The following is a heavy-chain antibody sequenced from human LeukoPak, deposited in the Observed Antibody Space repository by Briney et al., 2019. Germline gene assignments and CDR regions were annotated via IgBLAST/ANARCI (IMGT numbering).Heavy chain of an antibody. Sequence: ASVKVSCKASGGTFSSYAISWVRQAPGQGLEWMGGIIPIFGTANYAQKFQGRVTITADESTSTAYMGLGSLRSEDTAVYYCARSNVGYYDSSGNYYKHWGQGTLVTVSS. CDR3: ARSNVGYYDSSGNYYKH. V-gene: IGHV1-69*01. D-gene: IGHD3-22*01. CDR1: GGTFSSYA. J-gene: IGHJ1*01. CDR2: IIPIFGTA.